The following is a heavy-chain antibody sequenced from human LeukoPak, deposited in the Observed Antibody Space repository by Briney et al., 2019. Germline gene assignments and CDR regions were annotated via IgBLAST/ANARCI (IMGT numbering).Heavy chain of an antibody. Sequence: SETLSLTCAVYGGSFSGYYWSWIRQPPGKGLEWIEEINHSGSTNYNPSLKSRVTISVDTSKNQFSLKLSSVTAADTAVYYCARGRFFYYDSSGYYRHHAFDIWGQGTMVTVSS. CDR2: INHSGST. D-gene: IGHD3-22*01. CDR3: ARGRFFYYDSSGYYRHHAFDI. J-gene: IGHJ3*02. V-gene: IGHV4-34*01. CDR1: GGSFSGYY.